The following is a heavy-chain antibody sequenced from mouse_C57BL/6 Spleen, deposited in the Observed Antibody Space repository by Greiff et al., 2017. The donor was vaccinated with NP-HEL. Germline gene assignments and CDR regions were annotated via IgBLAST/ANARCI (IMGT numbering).Heavy chain of an antibody. V-gene: IGHV1-82*01. Sequence: QVMLQQSGPELVKPGPSVKISCKASGYAISSSWLNWLMQRLGTGLVWIGRIYPGDGDTNYNGSFKGKASLTAATSSSTAYMQLSNLASEDSAVYFCASDMDYYGSSYAMDYWGQGTSVTVSS. J-gene: IGHJ4*01. CDR2: IYPGDGDT. D-gene: IGHD1-1*01. CDR1: GYAISSSW. CDR3: ASDMDYYGSSYAMDY.